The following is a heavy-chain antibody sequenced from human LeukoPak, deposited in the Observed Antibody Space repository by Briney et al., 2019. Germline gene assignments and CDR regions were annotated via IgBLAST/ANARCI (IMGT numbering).Heavy chain of an antibody. D-gene: IGHD3-10*01. CDR3: ARVPTYYYGSGSYRPHNWFDP. J-gene: IGHJ5*02. Sequence: SETLSLTCTVAGGSISSYYWSWIRQPPGKGLEWLGYIYYSGSTNYNPSLKSRVTISVDTSKNQFSLKLSSVTAADTAVYYCARVPTYYYGSGSYRPHNWFDPWGQGTLVTVSS. CDR1: GGSISSYY. V-gene: IGHV4-59*01. CDR2: IYYSGST.